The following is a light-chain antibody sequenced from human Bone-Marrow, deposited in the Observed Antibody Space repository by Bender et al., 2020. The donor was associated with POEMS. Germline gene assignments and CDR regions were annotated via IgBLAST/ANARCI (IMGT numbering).Light chain of an antibody. Sequence: QSVVTQPPSLSEAPRQRVTISCSGSSSNIGHHGVNWYQQLPGEAPKLLIYYDDLLTPGVSDRFSASKSGTSASLAISELQSGDEAFYYWSASDDSMSGLVVGGGTKLNV. CDR1: SSNIGHHG. V-gene: IGLV1-36*01. CDR2: YDD. CDR3: SASDDSMSGLV. J-gene: IGLJ2*01.